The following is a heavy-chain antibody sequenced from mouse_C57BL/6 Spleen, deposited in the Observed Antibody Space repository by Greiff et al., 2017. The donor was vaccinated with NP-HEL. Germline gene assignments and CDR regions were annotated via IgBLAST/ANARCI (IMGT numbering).Heavy chain of an antibody. D-gene: IGHD1-1*01. CDR3: ARSYGSRGFDD. Sequence: VQLQQPGAELVRPGSSVKLSCKASGYTFTSYWMDWVKQRPGQGLEWIGNIYPSDSETHYNQKFKDKATLTVDKSSSTAYMQLSSLTSEDSAVYYCARSYGSRGFDDWGQGTTLTVSS. CDR2: IYPSDSET. CDR1: GYTFTSYW. J-gene: IGHJ2*01. V-gene: IGHV1-61*01.